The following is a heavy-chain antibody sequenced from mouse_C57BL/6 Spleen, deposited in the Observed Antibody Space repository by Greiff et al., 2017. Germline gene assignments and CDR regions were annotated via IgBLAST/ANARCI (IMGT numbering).Heavy chain of an antibody. CDR2: IHPNSGST. D-gene: IGHD1-1*01. CDR1: GYTFTSYW. V-gene: IGHV1-64*01. J-gene: IGHJ2*01. Sequence: QVQLQQPGAELVKPGASVKLSCKASGYTFTSYWMHWVKRRPGQGLEWIGMIHPNSGSTNYNEKFKSKATLTVDNSSSTAYMQLSSLTSEDSAVYYCARSFEYYGSSVDYWGQGTTLIVSS. CDR3: ARSFEYYGSSVDY.